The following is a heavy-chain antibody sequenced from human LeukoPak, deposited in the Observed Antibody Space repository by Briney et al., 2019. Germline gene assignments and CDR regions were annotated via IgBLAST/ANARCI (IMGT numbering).Heavy chain of an antibody. Sequence: SVKVSCKASGGTFSSYAISWVRQAPGQGLEWMGRIIPILGIANYAQKFQGRVTITTDESTSTAYMELSSLRSEDTAVYYCARAPVKTWAAAGHFDYWGQGTLVTVSS. CDR2: IIPILGIA. CDR3: ARAPVKTWAAAGHFDY. CDR1: GGTFSSYA. D-gene: IGHD6-13*01. J-gene: IGHJ4*02. V-gene: IGHV1-69*04.